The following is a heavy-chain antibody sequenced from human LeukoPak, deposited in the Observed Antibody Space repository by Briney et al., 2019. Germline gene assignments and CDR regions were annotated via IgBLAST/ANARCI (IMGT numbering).Heavy chain of an antibody. CDR2: ISYDGSNK. CDR1: GFTFSSYG. V-gene: IGHV3-30*19. J-gene: IGHJ6*02. CDR3: ARCYDFWSGYYYGGMDV. Sequence: GGSLRLSCAASGFTFSSYGMHWVRQAPGKGLEWVAVISYDGSNKYYADSVKGRFTISRDNSKNTLYLQMNSLRAEDTAVYYCARCYDFWSGYYYGGMDVWGQGTTVTVSS. D-gene: IGHD3-3*01.